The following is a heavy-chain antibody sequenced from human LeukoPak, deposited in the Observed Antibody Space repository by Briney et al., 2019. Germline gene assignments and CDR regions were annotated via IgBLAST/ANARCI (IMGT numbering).Heavy chain of an antibody. V-gene: IGHV1-69*13. Sequence: ASVKVSCKASGGTFRSFAINWVRQAPGKGLEWMGGIIPMINTPKYARRFQGRVSITADESTSTGYMEVSSLRSEDTAAYYCAIFQGTYGDNDNDFWGQGTLVTVSS. CDR3: AIFQGTYGDNDNDF. CDR2: IIPMINTP. D-gene: IGHD4-17*01. J-gene: IGHJ4*02. CDR1: GGTFRSFA.